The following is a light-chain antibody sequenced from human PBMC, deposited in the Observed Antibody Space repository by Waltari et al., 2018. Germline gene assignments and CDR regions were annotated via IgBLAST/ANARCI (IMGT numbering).Light chain of an antibody. CDR1: SSDVGGYIY. J-gene: IGLJ2*01. CDR3: TSYAGSDNMVL. CDR2: AVS. Sequence: SALTQPPSASGSPGQSVTISCTGTSSDVGGYIYVSWYQPHPGKAPKLRIYAVSKRPSGVPDRFSGSKSGNTASLTVSGLQAEDEADYYCTSYAGSDNMVLFGGGTKLAVL. V-gene: IGLV2-8*01.